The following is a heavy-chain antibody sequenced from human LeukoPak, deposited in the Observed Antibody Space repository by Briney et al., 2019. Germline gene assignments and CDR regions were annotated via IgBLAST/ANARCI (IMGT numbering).Heavy chain of an antibody. CDR2: IIPILGIA. CDR3: ATVPIAAAGPFDY. J-gene: IGHJ4*02. Sequence: SVKVSCKASGGTFSSYAISWVRQAPGQGLERMGRIIPILGIANYAQKFQGRVTITADKSTSTAYMELSSLRSEDTAVYYCATVPIAAAGPFDYWGQGTLVTVSS. V-gene: IGHV1-69*04. CDR1: GGTFSSYA. D-gene: IGHD6-13*01.